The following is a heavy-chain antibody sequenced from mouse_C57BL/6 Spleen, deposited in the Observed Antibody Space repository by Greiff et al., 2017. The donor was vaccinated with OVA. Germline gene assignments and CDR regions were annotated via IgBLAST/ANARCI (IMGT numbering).Heavy chain of an antibody. CDR1: GYSITSGYY. V-gene: IGHV3-6*01. CDR3: ARAPYGSSLAY. CDR2: ISYDGSN. Sequence: EVKLVESGPGLVKPSQSLSLTCSVTGYSITSGYYWNWIRQFPGNKLEWMGYISYDGSNNYNPSLKNRISITRDTSKNQFFLKLNSVTTEDTATYYCARAPYGSSLAYWGQGTLVTVSA. D-gene: IGHD1-1*01. J-gene: IGHJ3*01.